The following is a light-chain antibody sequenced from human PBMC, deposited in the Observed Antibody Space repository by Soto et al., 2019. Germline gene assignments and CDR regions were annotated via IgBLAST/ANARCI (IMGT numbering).Light chain of an antibody. CDR2: KAS. V-gene: IGKV1-5*03. Sequence: DIQMTQSPSTLSASVGDRVTITCRASQSISSWLAWYQQKPGKAPKLLIYKASSLESGVPSRFSGSGSGTEFTLTISSLQPDDFATYYCQQYNTYSPWTSGKGTQVDIK. CDR3: QQYNTYSPWT. CDR1: QSISSW. J-gene: IGKJ1*01.